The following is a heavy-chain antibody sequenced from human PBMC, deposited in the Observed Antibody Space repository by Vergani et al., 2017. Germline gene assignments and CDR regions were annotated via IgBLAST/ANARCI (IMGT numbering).Heavy chain of an antibody. CDR2: ILYDGINK. J-gene: IGHJ6*02. Sequence: QVQLVESGGGVVQPGGSLRLSCAASGFSFSSYAMHWVRQAPGKGLEWVALILYDGINKYYADSVKGRFTISRDNSRNTLYLQMNSLKIEDTAVYYCTRDAVTIWEHIVVVTAPPVYYYYYYGMDVWGQGTTVTVSS. CDR3: TRDAVTIWEHIVVVTAPPVYYYYYYGMDV. D-gene: IGHD2-21*02. V-gene: IGHV3-33*01. CDR1: GFSFSSYA.